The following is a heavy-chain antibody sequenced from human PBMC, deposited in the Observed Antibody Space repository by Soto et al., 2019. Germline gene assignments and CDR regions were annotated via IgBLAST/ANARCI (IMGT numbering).Heavy chain of an antibody. D-gene: IGHD3-22*01. J-gene: IGHJ3*02. CDR3: ASIPPDDSSGYSRGAFDI. CDR2: INAGNGNT. V-gene: IGHV1-3*01. Sequence: GASVKVSCKASGYTFTSYAMHWVRQAPGQRLEWMGWINAGNGNTKYSQKFQGRVTITRDTSASTAYMELSSLRSEDTAVYYCASIPPDDSSGYSRGAFDIWGQGTMVTVSS. CDR1: GYTFTSYA.